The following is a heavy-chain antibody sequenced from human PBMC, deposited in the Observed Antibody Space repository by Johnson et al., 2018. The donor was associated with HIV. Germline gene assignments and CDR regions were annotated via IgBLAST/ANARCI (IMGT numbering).Heavy chain of an antibody. CDR2: VISERDGGTT. CDR3: ATDLFSLILEDDAFDT. CDR1: GFTFSSYA. Sequence: VQLVESGGGLVQPGGSLRLSCAASGFTFSSYAMSWVRQAPGKGLEWVGRVISERDGGTTDNSAVVNDRFTISREDSTNTLYLQMNSLKIEDTAVYYCATDLFSLILEDDAFDTWGQGTMVTVSS. V-gene: IGHV3-15*01. J-gene: IGHJ3*02.